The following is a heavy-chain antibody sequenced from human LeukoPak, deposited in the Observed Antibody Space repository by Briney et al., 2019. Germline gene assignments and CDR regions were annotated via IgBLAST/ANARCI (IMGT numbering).Heavy chain of an antibody. CDR1: GGSISSYY. J-gene: IGHJ6*02. Sequence: SETLSLTCTVSGGSISSYYWSWIRQPPGKGLEWIGYIYYSGSTNYNPSLKSRVTISVDTSKNQFSLKLSSVTAADTAVYYCARDPGSSGYSTRQVPCYYYGMDVWGQGTTVTVSS. D-gene: IGHD3-22*01. CDR2: IYYSGST. V-gene: IGHV4-59*01. CDR3: ARDPGSSGYSTRQVPCYYYGMDV.